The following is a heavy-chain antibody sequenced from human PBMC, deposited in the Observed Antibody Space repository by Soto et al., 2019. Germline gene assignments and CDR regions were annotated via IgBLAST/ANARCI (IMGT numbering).Heavy chain of an antibody. CDR3: ARDNAVSSWSRPYYGMDV. V-gene: IGHV1-69*08. Sequence: QVQLVQSGAEVKKPGSSVKVSCKASGGTFSSYTISWVRQAPGQGLEWMGRIIPILGIANYAQKFQGRVTIAADKSRSTVYMELSSLRSEDTAGDYWARDNAVSSWSRPYYGMDVWGQGTTVTVSS. D-gene: IGHD6-13*01. J-gene: IGHJ6*02. CDR1: GGTFSSYT. CDR2: IIPILGIA.